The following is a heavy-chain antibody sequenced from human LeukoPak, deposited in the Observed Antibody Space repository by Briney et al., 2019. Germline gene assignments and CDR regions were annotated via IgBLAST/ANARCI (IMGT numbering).Heavy chain of an antibody. CDR2: ISGSGGST. CDR1: GFAFGSEA. CDR3: AKVRGGGVQGYDFWSGYYDYYFDY. V-gene: IGHV3-23*01. J-gene: IGHJ4*02. Sequence: GGSLRLSCAVSGFAFGSEAMSWVRQAPGKGLEWVSAISGSGGSTYYADSVKGRFTISRDNSKNTLYLQMNSLRAEDTAVYYCAKVRGGGVQGYDFWSGYYDYYFDYWGQGTLVTVSS. D-gene: IGHD3-3*01.